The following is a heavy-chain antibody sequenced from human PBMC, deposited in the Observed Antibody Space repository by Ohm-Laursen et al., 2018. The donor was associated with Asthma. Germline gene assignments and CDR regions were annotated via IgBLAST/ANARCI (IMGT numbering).Heavy chain of an antibody. CDR3: ARGETYYYDSSGY. CDR1: GGTFSSYA. D-gene: IGHD3-22*01. J-gene: IGHJ4*02. V-gene: IGHV1-69*01. Sequence: KVSCKASGGTFSSYAISWVRQAPGQGLEWMGGIIPIFGTANYAQKFQGRVTITADESRSTAYMELSSLRSEDTAVYYCARGETYYYDSSGYWGQGTLVTVSS. CDR2: IIPIFGTA.